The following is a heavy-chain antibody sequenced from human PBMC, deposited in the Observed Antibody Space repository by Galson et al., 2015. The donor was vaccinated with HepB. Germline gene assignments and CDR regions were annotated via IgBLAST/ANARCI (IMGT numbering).Heavy chain of an antibody. CDR3: ARTPDYGSGSYYNAWFDP. Sequence: SVKVSCKASRYIFTNYPINWVRQAPGQGLEWMGWINTNTGNPTYAQGFTGRFVFSLGTSVSTAYLQISSLKAEDTAIYYCARTPDYGSGSYYNAWFDPWGQGTQVTVSS. D-gene: IGHD3-10*01. J-gene: IGHJ5*02. CDR2: INTNTGNP. V-gene: IGHV7-4-1*02. CDR1: RYIFTNYP.